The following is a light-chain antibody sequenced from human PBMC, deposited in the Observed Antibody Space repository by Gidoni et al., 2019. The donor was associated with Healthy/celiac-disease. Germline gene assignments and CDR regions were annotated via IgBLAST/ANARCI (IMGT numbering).Light chain of an antibody. Sequence: SVLPQPPSASGAPGQRVTISCTGSSSNIGAGYDVHWYQQLPGTAPKLLIYGNSNRPSGVPDRFSGSKSGTSASLAITGLQAEDEADYYCQSYDSSLSGFVVFGGGTKLTVL. CDR2: GNS. V-gene: IGLV1-40*01. CDR3: QSYDSSLSGFVV. J-gene: IGLJ2*01. CDR1: SSNIGAGYD.